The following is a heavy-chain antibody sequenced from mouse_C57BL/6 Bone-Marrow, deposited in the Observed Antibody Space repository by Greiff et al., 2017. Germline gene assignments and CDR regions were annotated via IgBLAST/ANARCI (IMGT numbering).Heavy chain of an antibody. J-gene: IGHJ3*01. Sequence: VQLQQSGPELVKPGASVKISCKASGYSFTDYNMNWVKQSNGKSLEWIGVINPNYGTTSSNQKFKGKATLTVDQSSSTAYMQLNSLTSADSAVYYCARGRAYYGNYDRDLFAYWGQGTLVTVSA. D-gene: IGHD2-10*01. CDR2: INPNYGTT. CDR1: GYSFTDYN. V-gene: IGHV1-39*01. CDR3: ARGRAYYGNYDRDLFAY.